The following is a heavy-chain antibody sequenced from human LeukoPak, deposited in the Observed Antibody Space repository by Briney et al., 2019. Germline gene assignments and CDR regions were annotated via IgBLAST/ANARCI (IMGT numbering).Heavy chain of an antibody. J-gene: IGHJ4*02. CDR2: ISDSGGKT. V-gene: IGHV3-23*01. D-gene: IGHD3-10*01. CDR3: AGRAGGFRHFDY. Sequence: GGSLRLSCAASGFTFSSYAMSWVRQAPGKGLEWVSGISDSGGKTDSADSVKGRFTISRDNSKDKVYLQMNSLRAEDTAVYYCAGRAGGFRHFDYWGQGTLVTVSS. CDR1: GFTFSSYA.